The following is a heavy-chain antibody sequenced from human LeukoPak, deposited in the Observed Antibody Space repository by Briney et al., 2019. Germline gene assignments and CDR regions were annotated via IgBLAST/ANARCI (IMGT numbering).Heavy chain of an antibody. D-gene: IGHD1-14*01. CDR3: ARAKVSDY. J-gene: IGHJ4*02. Sequence: GGSLGLSCAASGFIFSNYWMSWVRQAPGKGLEWVANIKQDGSEKLYVDSVKGRFTISRDNAKNSLYLQMNSLRAEDTAVYYCARAKVSDYWGQGTLVTVSS. CDR1: GFIFSNYW. CDR2: IKQDGSEK. V-gene: IGHV3-7*01.